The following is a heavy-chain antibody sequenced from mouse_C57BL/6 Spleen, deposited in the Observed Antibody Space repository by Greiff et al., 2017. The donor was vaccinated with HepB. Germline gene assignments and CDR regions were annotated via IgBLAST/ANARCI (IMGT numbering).Heavy chain of an antibody. CDR1: GYAFSSYW. D-gene: IGHD4-1*01. CDR2: IYPGDGDT. J-gene: IGHJ3*01. V-gene: IGHV1-80*01. Sequence: QVHVKQSGAELVKPGASVKISCKASGYAFSSYWMNWVKQRPGKGLEWIGQIYPGDGDTNYNGKFKGKATLTADKSSSTAYMQLSSLTSEDSAVYFCARRKLTWFAYWGQGTLVTVSA. CDR3: ARRKLTWFAY.